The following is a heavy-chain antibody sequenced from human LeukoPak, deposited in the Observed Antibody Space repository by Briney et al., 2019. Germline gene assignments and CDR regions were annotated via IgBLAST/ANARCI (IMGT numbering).Heavy chain of an antibody. J-gene: IGHJ3*02. CDR1: GGSISPYY. D-gene: IGHD2-21*02. CDR3: ARRVVVTVIQEDVFDI. V-gene: IGHV4-59*08. CDR2: IYDSGST. Sequence: SETLSLTCTVSGGSISPYYWSWIRQPPGKGLEWIGYIYDSGSTNYNPSLKSRDTISVDTSKNQFSLKLSSVTAADTAVYYCARRVVVTVIQEDVFDIWGQGTMVTVSS.